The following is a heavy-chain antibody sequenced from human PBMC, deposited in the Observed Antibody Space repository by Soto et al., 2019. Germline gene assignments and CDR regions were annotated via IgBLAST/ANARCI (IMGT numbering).Heavy chain of an antibody. Sequence: EVQLVESGGGLVQPGGSLRLTCAASGFTFSIYSMNWVRQAPGKGLEWVSYIMPGSSHIFYADSVKGRFTISGDNAKSSLFLPMTSRRAEDTAVYYCGIGKVGATTVHVFHIWGQGTMVNVSS. V-gene: IGHV3-48*01. CDR2: IMPGSSHI. CDR1: GFTFSIYS. J-gene: IGHJ3*02. CDR3: GIGKVGATTVHVFHI. D-gene: IGHD1-26*01.